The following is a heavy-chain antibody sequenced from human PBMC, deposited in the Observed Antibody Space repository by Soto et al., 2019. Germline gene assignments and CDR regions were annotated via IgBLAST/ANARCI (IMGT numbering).Heavy chain of an antibody. V-gene: IGHV4-31*03. J-gene: IGHJ3*02. Sequence: QVQLQESGPGLVKPSQTLSLTCTVSGGSISSGGYYWSWIRQHPGKGLEWIGYIYYSGSTYYNPSLKRRVTITVDTSKNQFSLKLSSVTAADTAVYYCAREAGEEMATTSPAAFDIWGQGTMVTVSS. CDR1: GGSISSGGYY. CDR3: AREAGEEMATTSPAAFDI. D-gene: IGHD5-12*01. CDR2: IYYSGST.